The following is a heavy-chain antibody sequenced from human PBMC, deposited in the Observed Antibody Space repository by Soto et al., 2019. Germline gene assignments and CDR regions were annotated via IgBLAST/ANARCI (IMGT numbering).Heavy chain of an antibody. D-gene: IGHD2-2*01. CDR1: GGSISSGGYY. J-gene: IGHJ3*02. Sequence: TSETLSLTCTVSGGSISSGGYYWSWIRQHPGKGLEWIGYIYYSGSTYYNPSLKSRVTISVDTSKNQFSLKLSSVTAADTAVYYCARGLMKYQRRPGAFDIWGQGTMVTVSS. CDR3: ARGLMKYQRRPGAFDI. V-gene: IGHV4-31*03. CDR2: IYYSGST.